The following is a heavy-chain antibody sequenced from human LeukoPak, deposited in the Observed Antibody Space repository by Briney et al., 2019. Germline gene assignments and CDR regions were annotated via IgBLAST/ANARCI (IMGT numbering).Heavy chain of an antibody. CDR1: GFTFSSYG. Sequence: GGSLRLSCAASGFTFSSYGMHWVRQAPGKGLEWVANIKQDGSETYYVDSVKGRFTISRDNAKNSLYLQMNSLRAEDTAVYYCARVTSGLDYWGQGTLVTVSS. V-gene: IGHV3-7*01. CDR3: ARVTSGLDY. J-gene: IGHJ4*02. CDR2: IKQDGSET.